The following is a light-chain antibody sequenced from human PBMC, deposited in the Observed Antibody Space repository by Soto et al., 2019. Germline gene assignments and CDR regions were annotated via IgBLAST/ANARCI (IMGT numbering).Light chain of an antibody. CDR2: AAS. V-gene: IGKV1-39*01. J-gene: IGKJ2*01. Sequence: DIQMTQSPSSLSASVGDRVTITCRASQSISTYLNWYQHKPGKAPNLLIYAASNLQTGVPSRFSGSGSGTDFTLTISGLQPDDFETYFCHQSLSFHRNFGKGTKVDI. CDR3: HQSLSFHRN. CDR1: QSISTY.